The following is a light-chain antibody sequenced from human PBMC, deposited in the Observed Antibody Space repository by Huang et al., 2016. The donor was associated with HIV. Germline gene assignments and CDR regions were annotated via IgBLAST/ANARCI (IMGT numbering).Light chain of an antibody. Sequence: EIVMTQSPATLSVSPGERATLSCRASQSINSNLAWYQQKPGQSPRLLIYGASIRATGIPARFSGIGSGTEFTLTISSLQSEDFAVYYCQQYNNWPPEYTFGQGTKLEIK. V-gene: IGKV3-15*01. J-gene: IGKJ2*01. CDR1: QSINSN. CDR2: GAS. CDR3: QQYNNWPPEYT.